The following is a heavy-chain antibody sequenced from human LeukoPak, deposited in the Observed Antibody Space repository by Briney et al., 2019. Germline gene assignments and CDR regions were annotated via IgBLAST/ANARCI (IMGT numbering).Heavy chain of an antibody. Sequence: ASVKVSCKASGYTFTGYYMHWVRQAPGQGLEWMGWINPNSGGTNYAQKFQGRVTMTRDTSISTAYMELSRLRSDDTAVYYCASSHHYDSSGYSGYPQDFDYWGQGTLVTVSS. D-gene: IGHD3-22*01. CDR1: GYTFTGYY. J-gene: IGHJ4*02. V-gene: IGHV1-2*02. CDR3: ASSHHYDSSGYSGYPQDFDY. CDR2: INPNSGGT.